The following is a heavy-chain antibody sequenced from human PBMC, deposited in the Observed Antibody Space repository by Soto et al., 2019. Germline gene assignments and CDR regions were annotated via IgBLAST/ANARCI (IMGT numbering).Heavy chain of an antibody. CDR2: IYSGGST. Sequence: EVQLVESGVGLVQPGGSLRLSCAASGFTVSSNYMSWVRQAPGKGLEWVSVIYSGGSTYYAASVKGRFTISRGNSKNALYLQMICLRAEDTAVYYCARDRGTVYGMDVWCQGTTVTVSS. CDR3: ARDRGTVYGMDV. CDR1: GFTVSSNY. D-gene: IGHD3-10*01. V-gene: IGHV3-66*01. J-gene: IGHJ6*02.